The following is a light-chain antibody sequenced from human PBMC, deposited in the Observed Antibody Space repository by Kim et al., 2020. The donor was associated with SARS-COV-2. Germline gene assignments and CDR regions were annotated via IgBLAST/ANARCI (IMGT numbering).Light chain of an antibody. J-gene: IGKJ1*01. CDR3: QQYNNWPPAT. Sequence: EIVMTQSPATLSVSPGERATLYCRASQSVSSNLAWYQQKPGQAPRLLIYGASTRATGIPARFSGSGSGTEFTLTISSLQSEDFAVYYCQQYNNWPPATFGQGTKVDIK. V-gene: IGKV3-15*01. CDR1: QSVSSN. CDR2: GAS.